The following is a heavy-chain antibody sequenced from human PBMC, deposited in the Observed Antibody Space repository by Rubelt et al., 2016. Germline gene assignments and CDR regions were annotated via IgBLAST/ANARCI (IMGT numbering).Heavy chain of an antibody. CDR2: ISSSSSTI. CDR1: GFTFSSYS. J-gene: IGHJ4*02. Sequence: GGGVVQPGGSLRLSCAASGFTFSSYSMNWVRQAPGKGLEWVSYISSSSSTIYYADSVRGRFTISRDTSKSTLYLQLHSLTAEDTAMYYCARDGGGNFFDAAFHWGQGALVTVSS. D-gene: IGHD4-23*01. CDR3: ARDGGGNFFDAAFH. V-gene: IGHV3-48*01.